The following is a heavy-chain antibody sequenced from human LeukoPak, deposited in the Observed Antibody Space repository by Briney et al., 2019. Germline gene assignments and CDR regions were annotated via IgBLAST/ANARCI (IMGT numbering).Heavy chain of an antibody. V-gene: IGHV3-48*03. J-gene: IGHJ4*02. D-gene: IGHD3-10*01. CDR3: AKAGPGFGFDY. CDR2: ISSSGGTI. Sequence: GGSLRLSCAASGFTFNDYEMNWVRQAPGKGLEWVSDISSSGGTIDYADSVKGRCSISRDNAKNSLYLHMNSLRAEDTAVYYCAKAGPGFGFDYWGQGTLVTVSS. CDR1: GFTFNDYE.